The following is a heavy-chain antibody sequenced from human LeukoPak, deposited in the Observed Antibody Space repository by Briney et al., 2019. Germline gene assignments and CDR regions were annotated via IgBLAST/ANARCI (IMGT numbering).Heavy chain of an antibody. Sequence: NPSETLSLTCTVSGGSISSYYWSWIRQPPGKGLKWIGYIYYSGSTNYNPSLKSRVTISVDTSKNQFSLKLSSVTAADTAVYYCARGGMATVHFDYWGQGTLVTVSS. CDR2: IYYSGST. J-gene: IGHJ4*02. CDR3: ARGGMATVHFDY. D-gene: IGHD5-24*01. CDR1: GGSISSYY. V-gene: IGHV4-59*01.